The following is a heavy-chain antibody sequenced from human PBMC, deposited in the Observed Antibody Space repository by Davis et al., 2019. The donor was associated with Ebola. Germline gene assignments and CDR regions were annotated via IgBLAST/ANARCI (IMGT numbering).Heavy chain of an antibody. V-gene: IGHV3-30*18. Sequence: GESLKISCAASGFTFSSYGMHWVRQAPGKGLEWVAVLSYDGSDKYYADSVKGRFTISRDNSKNTLYLQMNSLRAEDTAVYYCAKDPAPEVPAALYYYYYGVDVWGKGTTVTVSS. CDR1: GFTFSSYG. CDR3: AKDPAPEVPAALYYYYYGVDV. D-gene: IGHD2-2*01. J-gene: IGHJ6*04. CDR2: LSYDGSDK.